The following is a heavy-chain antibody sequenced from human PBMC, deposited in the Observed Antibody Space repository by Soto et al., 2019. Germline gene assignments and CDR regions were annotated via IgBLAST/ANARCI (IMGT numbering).Heavy chain of an antibody. CDR1: GDSISSYY. V-gene: IGHV4-59*12. Sequence: ASETLCLTCTVSGDSISSYYWTWIRQTPGKGLEWIGYIYYSGSTNYNPSLKSRVTISVDTSKNQFSLKLSSVTAADTAVYYCARGQKYDFWSATPYYYYYGMDVWGQGTTVTVSS. CDR3: ARGQKYDFWSATPYYYYYGMDV. D-gene: IGHD3-3*01. CDR2: IYYSGST. J-gene: IGHJ6*02.